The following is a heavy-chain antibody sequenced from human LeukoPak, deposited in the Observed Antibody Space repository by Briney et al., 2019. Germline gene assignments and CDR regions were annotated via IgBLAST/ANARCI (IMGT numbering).Heavy chain of an antibody. CDR1: GYTFTSYA. CDR3: ARVIGSGHSERFDP. Sequence: GASVKVSCKASGYTFTSYAMNWVRQAPGKGLEWMGWINTNTGNPTYAQGFTGRFVFSLDTSVSTAYLQISSLKAEDTAVYYCARVIGSGHSERFDPWGQGTLVTVSS. J-gene: IGHJ5*02. V-gene: IGHV7-4-1*02. D-gene: IGHD5-18*01. CDR2: INTNTGNP.